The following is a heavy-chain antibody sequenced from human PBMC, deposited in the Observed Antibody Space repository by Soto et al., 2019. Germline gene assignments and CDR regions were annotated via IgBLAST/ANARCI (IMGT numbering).Heavy chain of an antibody. J-gene: IGHJ4*02. D-gene: IGHD5-12*01. Sequence: EVQLVESGGGLVQPGGSLRLSCAASGFTVSSNYMSWVRQDPGKGLEWVSVIYSGGSTYYADSVKGRFTISRDNSKNTLYLQMNSLRAEDTAVYYCARDGGYSGYDTDYWGQGTLVTVSS. CDR3: ARDGGYSGYDTDY. V-gene: IGHV3-66*01. CDR2: IYSGGST. CDR1: GFTVSSNY.